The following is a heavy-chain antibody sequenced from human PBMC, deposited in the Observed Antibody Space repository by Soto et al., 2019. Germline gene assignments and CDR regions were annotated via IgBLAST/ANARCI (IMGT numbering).Heavy chain of an antibody. J-gene: IGHJ4*02. CDR2: IYYSGST. CDR3: ARRYGRNFDY. CDR1: GGSISSYY. D-gene: IGHD1-20*01. Sequence: QVQLQESGPGLVKPSETLSLTCTVSGGSISSYYWSWIRQPPGKGLEWIGYIYYSGSTNYNPSLXRXVXIXXDTSKNQCSLKLSSVTAADTAVYYCARRYGRNFDYWGQGTLVTVSS. V-gene: IGHV4-59*01.